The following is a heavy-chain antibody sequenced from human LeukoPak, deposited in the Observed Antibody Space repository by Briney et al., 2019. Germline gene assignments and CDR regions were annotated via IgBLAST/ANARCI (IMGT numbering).Heavy chain of an antibody. CDR2: ISAYNGNT. CDR3: ARDTAITIFGVVIMGTFDY. D-gene: IGHD3-3*01. CDR1: GYTFTSYG. Sequence: GASVKVSCKASGYTFTSYGISWVRQAPGQGLEWMGWISAYNGNTNYAQKLQGRVTMTTDTSTSTAYRELRSLRSDDTAVYYCARDTAITIFGVVIMGTFDYWGQGTLVTVSS. V-gene: IGHV1-18*01. J-gene: IGHJ4*02.